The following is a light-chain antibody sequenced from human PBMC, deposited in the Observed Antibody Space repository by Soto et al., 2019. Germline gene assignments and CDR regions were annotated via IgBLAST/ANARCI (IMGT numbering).Light chain of an antibody. V-gene: IGLV2-14*01. J-gene: IGLJ3*02. Sequence: QSVLTQPASVSGSPGQSITISCTGANSDVGGFNYVSWYQQHPGKAPKLMIYEVSNRPSGVSNRFSGSMSGNTASLTISGLQAEDEADYYCSSYTSSRVFGGGTKLTVL. CDR3: SSYTSSRV. CDR1: NSDVGGFNY. CDR2: EVS.